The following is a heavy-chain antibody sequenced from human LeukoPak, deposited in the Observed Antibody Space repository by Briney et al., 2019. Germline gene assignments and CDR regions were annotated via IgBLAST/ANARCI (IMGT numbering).Heavy chain of an antibody. Sequence: GSLRLSCDASGVNFKYYGMNWVRQAPGKGLEWVSAITATAGTTYYADSVKGRFTISRDISKNTLFLQMSSLRAEDTAVYYCAKDLDGSGMYGGIDSWGQGTLVIVSS. CDR2: ITATAGTT. CDR1: GVNFKYYG. V-gene: IGHV3-23*01. J-gene: IGHJ4*02. D-gene: IGHD6-19*01. CDR3: AKDLDGSGMYGGIDS.